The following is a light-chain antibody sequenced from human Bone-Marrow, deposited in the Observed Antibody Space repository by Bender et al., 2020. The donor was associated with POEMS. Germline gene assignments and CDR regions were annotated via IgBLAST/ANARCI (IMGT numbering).Light chain of an antibody. Sequence: QSALTQPASVSGSPGQSITISCTGTSSDVGGYEYVSWYQHFPGKAPKLVIFAVNNRPSGVSNRFSGSKSGNTASLTISGLQGEDEADYYCSSYTGSNTLVVFGGGTRLTVL. J-gene: IGLJ2*01. CDR3: SSYTGSNTLVV. V-gene: IGLV2-14*03. CDR2: AVN. CDR1: SSDVGGYEY.